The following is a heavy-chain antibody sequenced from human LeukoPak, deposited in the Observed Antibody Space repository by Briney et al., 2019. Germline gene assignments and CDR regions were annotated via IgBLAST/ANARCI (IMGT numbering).Heavy chain of an antibody. CDR1: GFTFSSQW. J-gene: IGHJ6*02. D-gene: IGHD3-9*01. CDR3: ARDRAYQYYDLLTGYYYYYGLDV. CDR2: IKEDGSEK. Sequence: GGSLRLSCAASGFTFSSQWMSWVRQAPGKGLEWVGNIKEDGSEKNYVDSVKGRFTISRDNAKNSLYLQMDSLRAGDTAVYFCARDRAYQYYDLLTGYYYYYGLDVWGQGTLVTVSS. V-gene: IGHV3-7*01.